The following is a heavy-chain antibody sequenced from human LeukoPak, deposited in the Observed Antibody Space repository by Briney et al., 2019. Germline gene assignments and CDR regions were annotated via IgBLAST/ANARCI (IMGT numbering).Heavy chain of an antibody. CDR1: GFTFSSFD. V-gene: IGHV3-13*01. D-gene: IGHD1-26*01. CDR3: VKGLQWELPLDY. Sequence: GGSLRLSCTAPGFTFSSFDMHWVRQATGKGLEWVSAIGAAGDTYYPVSVKGRFTISRENAKNSLYLQMNSLRAGDTAVYYCVKGLQWELPLDYWGQGTLVTVSS. J-gene: IGHJ4*02. CDR2: IGAAGDT.